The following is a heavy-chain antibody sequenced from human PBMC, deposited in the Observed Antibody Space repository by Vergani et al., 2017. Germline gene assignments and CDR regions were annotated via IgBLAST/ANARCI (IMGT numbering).Heavy chain of an antibody. CDR3: AGGVLRFWEWSRGYYMDV. Sequence: QVQLQESGPGLVKPSETLSLTCTVSGGSISSYYWSWIRQPAGKGLEWIGRIYTSGSTNYNPSLKSRVTMSVDTSKNQFSLKLSSVTAADTAVYYCAGGVLRFWEWSRGYYMDVWGKGTTVTVSS. D-gene: IGHD3-3*01. J-gene: IGHJ6*03. V-gene: IGHV4-4*07. CDR2: IYTSGST. CDR1: GGSISSYY.